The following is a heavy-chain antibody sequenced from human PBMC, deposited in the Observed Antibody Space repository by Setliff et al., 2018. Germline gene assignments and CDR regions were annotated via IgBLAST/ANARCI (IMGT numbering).Heavy chain of an antibody. CDR2: ISPDGST. J-gene: IGHJ4*02. Sequence: PSETLSLTCAVSGASISSGGYFWTWIRQPAGKGLEWIGHISPDGSTTYNPSLKSRVTISSDTSKNHFSLKVNSVTAADTALYYCARSPSSGSYWNPRPFYSDYWGQGTLVTVS. CDR3: ARSPSSGSYWNPRPFYSDY. V-gene: IGHV4-61*09. CDR1: GASISSGGYF. D-gene: IGHD3-10*01.